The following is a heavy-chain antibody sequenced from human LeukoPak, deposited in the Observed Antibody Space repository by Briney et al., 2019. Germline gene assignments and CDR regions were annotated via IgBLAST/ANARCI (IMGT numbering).Heavy chain of an antibody. V-gene: IGHV4-30-2*01. Sequence: KASETLSLTCAVSGGSISSGGYSWSWIRQPPGKGLEWIGYIYHSGSTYYNPSLKSRVTISVDRSKNQFSLKLSSVTAADTAVYYCARRDASSGYYYWFDPWGQGTLVTVSS. CDR1: GGSISSGGYS. D-gene: IGHD3-22*01. CDR3: ARRDASSGYYYWFDP. CDR2: IYHSGST. J-gene: IGHJ5*02.